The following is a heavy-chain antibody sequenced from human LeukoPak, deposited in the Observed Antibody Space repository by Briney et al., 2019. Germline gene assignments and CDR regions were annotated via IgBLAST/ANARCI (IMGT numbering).Heavy chain of an antibody. Sequence: SETLSLTCTVSGASVNSHLWSWIRQSAGKGLEWIGRISITEGTNYNPSFKSRVTMSVDTSKNQFSLRLTSMTAADTAVYYCARLRRDTSSWYPDDSWGQGTLVTVSS. D-gene: IGHD6-13*01. CDR1: GASVNSHL. CDR3: ARLRRDTSSWYPDDS. J-gene: IGHJ4*02. CDR2: ISITEGT. V-gene: IGHV4-4*07.